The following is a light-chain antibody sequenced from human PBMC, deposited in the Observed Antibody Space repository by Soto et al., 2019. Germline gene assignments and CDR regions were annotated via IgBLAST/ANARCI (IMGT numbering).Light chain of an antibody. CDR3: SSYISTNTLV. CDR1: SSDVAGYNY. V-gene: IGLV2-14*01. J-gene: IGLJ2*01. Sequence: QSVLTQPASVSGSPGQSITISCTGTSSDVAGYNYVSWYQQHPGEAPKLVIFEVSYRPSGISNRFSGSKSGNTASLTISGLQAEDEADYYCSSYISTNTLVFGGGTKLTVL. CDR2: EVS.